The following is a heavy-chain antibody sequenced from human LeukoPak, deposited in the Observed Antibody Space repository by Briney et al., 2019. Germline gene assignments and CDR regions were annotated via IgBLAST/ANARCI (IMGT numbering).Heavy chain of an antibody. D-gene: IGHD6-13*01. CDR2: IYTSGST. V-gene: IGHV4-4*09. Sequence: SETLSLTCTVSGGSISSYYRSWIRQPPGKGLEWIGYIYTSGSTNYNPSLKSRVTISVDTSKNQFSLKLSSVTAADTAVYYCARRHSSSWYADNWFDPWGQGTLVTVSS. J-gene: IGHJ5*02. CDR3: ARRHSSSWYADNWFDP. CDR1: GGSISSYY.